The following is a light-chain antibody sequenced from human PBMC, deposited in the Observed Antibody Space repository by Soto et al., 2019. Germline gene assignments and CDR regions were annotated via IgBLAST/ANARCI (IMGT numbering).Light chain of an antibody. CDR2: GAS. V-gene: IGKV3D-20*02. J-gene: IGKJ4*01. CDR1: QSVGSSY. Sequence: EIVLTQSPGTLSLSPGERATLSCRASQSVGSSYLAWYQQKPGQAPRLLIYGASNRATGIPARFSGSGSGTDFTLTISSLEPEDFAVYYCQHRSNWPLTFGGGTKVDIK. CDR3: QHRSNWPLT.